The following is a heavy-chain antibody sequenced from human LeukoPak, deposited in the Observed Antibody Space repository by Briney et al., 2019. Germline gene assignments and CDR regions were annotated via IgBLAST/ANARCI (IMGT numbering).Heavy chain of an antibody. D-gene: IGHD3-10*01. CDR3: ARDRNYYGSGDAFDI. Sequence: SETLSLTCAVYGGSFSGYYWSWIRQPPGKGLEWIGEINHSGSTNYNPSLKSRVTISVDRSKNQFSLKLSSVTAADTAVYYCARDRNYYGSGDAFDIWGQGTMVTVSS. J-gene: IGHJ3*02. CDR2: INHSGST. V-gene: IGHV4-34*01. CDR1: GGSFSGYY.